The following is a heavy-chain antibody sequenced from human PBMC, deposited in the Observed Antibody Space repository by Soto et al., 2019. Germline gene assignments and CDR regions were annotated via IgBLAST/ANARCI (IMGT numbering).Heavy chain of an antibody. J-gene: IGHJ6*02. CDR2: IIPIFNTP. Sequence: QVQLVQSGAEVKKPGSSVKVSCKASGGTFNTYAISWVRQAPGQGLEWMGGIIPIFNTPNYAQRFQGRVTITADESTRTAYMELTSLRSEDTALYYCARDKTGTNYYNGLDVWGQGTTVTVSS. D-gene: IGHD1-1*01. CDR1: GGTFNTYA. V-gene: IGHV1-69*12. CDR3: ARDKTGTNYYNGLDV.